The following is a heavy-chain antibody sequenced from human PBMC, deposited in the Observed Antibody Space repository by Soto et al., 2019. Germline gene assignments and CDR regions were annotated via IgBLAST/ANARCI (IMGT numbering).Heavy chain of an antibody. Sequence: ASVKVSCKASGYTFTSYAMHWVRQAPGQRLEWMGWINAGNGNTKYSQKFQGRVTITRDTSASTAYMELSSLRSEDTAVYYCARGVVVPAAPYYYYYYYMDVWGKGTTVTVSS. J-gene: IGHJ6*03. CDR1: GYTFTSYA. V-gene: IGHV1-3*01. CDR3: ARGVVVPAAPYYYYYYYMDV. CDR2: INAGNGNT. D-gene: IGHD2-2*01.